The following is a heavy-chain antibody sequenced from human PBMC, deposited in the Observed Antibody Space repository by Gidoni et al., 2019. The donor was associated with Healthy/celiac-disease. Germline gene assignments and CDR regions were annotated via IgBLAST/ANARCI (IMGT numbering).Heavy chain of an antibody. V-gene: IGHV3-23*01. CDR2: ISGSGGST. D-gene: IGHD5-12*01. CDR3: AKVGIVATITLDVFDY. J-gene: IGHJ4*02. Sequence: EVQLLESGGGLVQPGGSLRLSCAASGFTFSSYAMSWVRQAPGKGLEWVSAISGSGGSTYYADSVKGRFTISRDNSKNTLYLQMNSLRAEDTAVYYCAKVGIVATITLDVFDYWGQGTLVTVSS. CDR1: GFTFSSYA.